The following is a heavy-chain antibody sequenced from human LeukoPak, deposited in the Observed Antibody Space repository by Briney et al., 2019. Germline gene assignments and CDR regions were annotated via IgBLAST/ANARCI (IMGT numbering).Heavy chain of an antibody. V-gene: IGHV1-46*01. CDR1: GYTFSNYY. CDR3: ARDHFDSSGYHYLLGYFEH. Sequence: ASVKVPCKASGYTFSNYYVHWVRQAPGQGLEWMGIIKPSGGGTSYALKFQGRVTLTRDTSTSTAYMELSSLRSEDTAVYYCARDHFDSSGYHYLLGYFEHWGQGTLVTVSS. CDR2: IKPSGGGT. D-gene: IGHD3-22*01. J-gene: IGHJ1*01.